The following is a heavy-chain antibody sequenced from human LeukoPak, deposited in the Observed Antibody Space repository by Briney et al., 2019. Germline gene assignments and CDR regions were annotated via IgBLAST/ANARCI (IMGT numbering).Heavy chain of an antibody. CDR1: GFTFGDYA. V-gene: IGHV3-49*03. Sequence: GRSLRLSCTASGFTFGDYAMSWFRQAPGKGLEWVGFIRSKAYGGTTEYAASVKGRFTISRDDSKSIAYLQMNSLKTEDTAVYYCTRDPRYSSGWYFIRGQSSPPFDYWGQGTLVTVSS. CDR3: TRDPRYSSGWYFIRGQSSPPFDY. J-gene: IGHJ4*02. D-gene: IGHD6-19*01. CDR2: IRSKAYGGTT.